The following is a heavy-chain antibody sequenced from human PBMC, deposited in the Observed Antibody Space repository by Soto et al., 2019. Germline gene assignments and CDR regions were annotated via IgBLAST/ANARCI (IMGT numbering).Heavy chain of an antibody. D-gene: IGHD3-10*01. V-gene: IGHV5-51*01. J-gene: IGHJ6*02. CDR3: ARLRRKYYYGSGSYPHYYGMDV. CDR2: IYPGDSDT. CDR1: GYSFTSYW. Sequence: GESLKISCKGSGYSFTSYWISWVRQMPGKGLEWMGIIYPGDSDTRYSPSFQGQVTISADKSISTAYLQWSSLKASDTAMYYCARLRRKYYYGSGSYPHYYGMDVWGQGTTVTVSS.